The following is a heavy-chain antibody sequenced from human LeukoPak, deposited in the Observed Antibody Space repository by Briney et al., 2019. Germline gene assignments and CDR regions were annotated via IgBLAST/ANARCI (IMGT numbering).Heavy chain of an antibody. CDR3: ARAATYYYDSSGSYGMDV. J-gene: IGHJ6*02. CDR2: INPNSGGT. CDR1: GYTFTGYY. Sequence: ASVKVSCKASGYTFTGYYMHWVRQAPGQGLEWMVWINPNSGGTNYAQKFQGRVTMTSDTSISTAYMELSRLRSDDTAVYYCARAATYYYDSSGSYGMDVWGQGTTVTVSS. D-gene: IGHD3-22*01. V-gene: IGHV1-2*02.